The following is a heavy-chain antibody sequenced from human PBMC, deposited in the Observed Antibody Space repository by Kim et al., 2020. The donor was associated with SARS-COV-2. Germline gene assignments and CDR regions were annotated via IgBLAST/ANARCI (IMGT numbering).Heavy chain of an antibody. J-gene: IGHJ4*02. CDR3: ARAFVVESTLGY. D-gene: IGHD2-15*01. CDR2: INAGSGNT. V-gene: IGHV1-3*01. CDR1: GYTFTSYA. Sequence: ASVKVSCKSSGYTFTSYAMHWVRQAPGQRLEWMGWINAGSGNTKYSQKFQGRLTIARDTSASTAYMELSSLRSEDTAVYYCARAFVVESTLGYWGQGTLVTVSS.